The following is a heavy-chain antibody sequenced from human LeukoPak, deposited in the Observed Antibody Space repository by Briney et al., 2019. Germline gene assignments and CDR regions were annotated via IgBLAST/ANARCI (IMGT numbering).Heavy chain of an antibody. CDR3: ARVGGH. CDR2: MSSSDDGR. V-gene: IGHV3-23*01. J-gene: IGHJ4*02. Sequence: GGSLRLSCATSGFSFSSYAMSWVRQAPGKGLEWVSAMSSSDDGRYYAASVRGRFTISRDTSRSTLYLQMNSLRAEDAAVYYCARVGGHWGQGTLVTVSS. D-gene: IGHD3-10*01. CDR1: GFSFSSYA.